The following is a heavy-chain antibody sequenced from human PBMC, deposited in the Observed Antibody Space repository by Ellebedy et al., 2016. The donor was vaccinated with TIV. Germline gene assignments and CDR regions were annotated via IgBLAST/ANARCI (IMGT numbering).Heavy chain of an antibody. V-gene: IGHV3-7*01. D-gene: IGHD3-9*01. Sequence: GESLKISXAASGFTFSSYYMNWVRQAPGKGLEWVANIKQDGSGKYYVDSVKGRFTISRDNAKNSLYLQMNSLRVDDTGLYYCARSTGFWYFDLWGRGALVTVSS. J-gene: IGHJ2*01. CDR2: IKQDGSGK. CDR1: GFTFSSYY. CDR3: ARSTGFWYFDL.